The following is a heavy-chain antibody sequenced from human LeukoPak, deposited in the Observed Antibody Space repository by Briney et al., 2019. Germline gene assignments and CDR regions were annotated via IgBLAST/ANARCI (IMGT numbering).Heavy chain of an antibody. V-gene: IGHV3-7*05. Sequence: GGSLRLSCAASGITFGSYWMTWVRQAPGKGLECVANIKPDGSEKHYVDSVEGRFTISRDNAKNSLFLEMNSLRAEDTAVYYCARGGMAVAGSYEYWGQGTLVTVSS. CDR3: ARGGMAVAGSYEY. CDR1: GITFGSYW. J-gene: IGHJ4*02. D-gene: IGHD6-19*01. CDR2: IKPDGSEK.